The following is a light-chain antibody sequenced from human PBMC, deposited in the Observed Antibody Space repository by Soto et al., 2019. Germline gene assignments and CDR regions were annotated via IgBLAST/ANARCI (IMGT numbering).Light chain of an antibody. CDR2: GVS. CDR1: QSISGE. J-gene: IGKJ2*01. CDR3: QQGHDWPLT. V-gene: IGKV3-15*01. Sequence: EIVMTQSPATLSVSPGERATLSCRASQSISGELAWYQQRPGQPPRLLIYGVSTRATGVPDRFSGSGSGSGFTLTISGLPSEDFAVYYCQQGHDWPLTFGQGTRLDI.